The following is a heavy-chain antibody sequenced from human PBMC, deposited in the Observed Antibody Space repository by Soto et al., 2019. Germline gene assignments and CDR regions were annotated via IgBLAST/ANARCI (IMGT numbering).Heavy chain of an antibody. CDR2: IVVGSGNT. V-gene: IGHV1-58*01. J-gene: IGHJ3*02. CDR1: GFTFTSSA. D-gene: IGHD3-22*01. Sequence: GASVKVSCKASGFTFTSSAVQWVRQARGQRLEWIGWIVVGSGNTNYAQKFQERVTITRDMSTSTAYMELSSLRSEDTAVYYCAAHTYYYDSSGYNAFDIWGQGTMVTVSS. CDR3: AAHTYYYDSSGYNAFDI.